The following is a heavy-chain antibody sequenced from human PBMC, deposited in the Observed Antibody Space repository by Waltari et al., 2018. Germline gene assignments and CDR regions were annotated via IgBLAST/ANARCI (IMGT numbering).Heavy chain of an antibody. V-gene: IGHV1-69*01. CDR3: ARDGLYSSGWYGPEG. CDR1: GGAFRSSA. J-gene: IGHJ4*02. D-gene: IGHD6-19*01. Sequence: QVPLVQSGAAVKKPGSSVKVSCKAAGGAFRSSAIIWFRQATGQGLEWMGGIIPIFGTANYAQKFQGRVMITADESTSTAYMELSSLRSEDTAVYYGARDGLYSSGWYGPEGWGQGTLVTVSS. CDR2: IIPIFGTA.